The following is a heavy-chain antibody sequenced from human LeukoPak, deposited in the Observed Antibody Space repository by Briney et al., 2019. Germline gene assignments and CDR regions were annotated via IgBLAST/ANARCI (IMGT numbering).Heavy chain of an antibody. CDR2: IYHSGST. J-gene: IGHJ3*02. CDR3: ARDGGIAAAGGAFDI. Sequence: SETLSLTCAVSGGSISSSNWWSWVRQPPGKGLEWIGEIYHSGSTNYNPSLKSRVTISVDKSKNQFSLKLSSVTAADTAVYYCARDGGIAAAGGAFDIWGQGTMVTVSS. D-gene: IGHD6-13*01. V-gene: IGHV4-4*02. CDR1: GGSISSSNW.